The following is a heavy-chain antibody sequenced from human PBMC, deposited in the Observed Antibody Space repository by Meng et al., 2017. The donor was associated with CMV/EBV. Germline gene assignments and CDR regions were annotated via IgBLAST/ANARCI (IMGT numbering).Heavy chain of an antibody. CDR2: IYYSGST. J-gene: IGHJ6*02. CDR3: ARELEPSYGMDV. D-gene: IGHD1-1*01. CDR1: GGSTSSYY. Sequence: SETLSLTCTVSGGSTSSYYWSWIRQHPGKGLEWIGYIYYSGSTNYNPSLKSRVTISVDTSKNQFSLKLSSVTAADTAVYYCARELEPSYGMDVWGQGTTVTVSS. V-gene: IGHV4-59*01.